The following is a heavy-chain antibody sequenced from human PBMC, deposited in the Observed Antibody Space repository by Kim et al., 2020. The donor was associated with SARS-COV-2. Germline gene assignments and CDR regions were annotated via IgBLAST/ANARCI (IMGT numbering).Heavy chain of an antibody. CDR3: ARDGMEYYFDY. J-gene: IGHJ4*02. CDR2: IYSGGST. D-gene: IGHD3-3*01. V-gene: IGHV3-53*01. CDR1: GFTVSSNY. Sequence: GGSLRLSCAASGFTVSSNYMSWVRQAPGKGLEWVSVIYSGGSTYYADSVKGRFTISRDNSKNTLYLQMNSLRAEDTAVYYCARDGMEYYFDYWGQGTLVTVSS.